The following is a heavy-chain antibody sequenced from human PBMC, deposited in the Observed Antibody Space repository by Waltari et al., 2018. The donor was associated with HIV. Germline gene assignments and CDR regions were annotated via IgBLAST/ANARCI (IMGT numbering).Heavy chain of an antibody. CDR3: AKAFYEDTAYYYDF. D-gene: IGHD3-22*01. CDR1: GFAFVSYA. J-gene: IGHJ4*02. Sequence: EVQLMESGGGLVQPGGSRRLSCAASGFAFVSYAITWVRQSPEGGLEWVAAIDGSGTKSFYAYSVNGRFTLSRDNSKNTVCRQMNSRRAADTAIYYCAKAFYEDTAYYYDFWGRGTRVTVSS. CDR2: IDGSGTKS. V-gene: IGHV3-23*01.